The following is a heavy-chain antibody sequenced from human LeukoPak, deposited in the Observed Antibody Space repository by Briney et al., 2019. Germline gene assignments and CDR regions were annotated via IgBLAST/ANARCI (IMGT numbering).Heavy chain of an antibody. D-gene: IGHD4-11*01. CDR1: GGSISSGRSY. V-gene: IGHV4-39*07. J-gene: IGHJ5*02. CDR3: SREGYSCPNWFDT. Sequence: SETLSLTCNVSGGSISSGRSYWGWIRQPPGKGLEWVGSIYYNGDTYYNPSFKSRVSMSVDTAKNQISLILTSVTAADTAVYYCSREGYSCPNWFDTWGQGTLVTVSS. CDR2: IYYNGDT.